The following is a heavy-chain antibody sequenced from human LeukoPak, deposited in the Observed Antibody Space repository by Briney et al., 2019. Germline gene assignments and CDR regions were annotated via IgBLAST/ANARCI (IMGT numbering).Heavy chain of an antibody. CDR3: ARLVYESYPIYFDY. CDR1: GGSISSGGYY. CDR2: IYHSGST. V-gene: IGHV4-30-2*01. J-gene: IGHJ4*02. D-gene: IGHD1-26*01. Sequence: SQTLSLTCTVSGGSISSGGYYWSWIRQPPGKGLEWIGYIYHSGSTYYNPSLKSRVTISVDRSKSQFSLKLSSVTAADTAVYYCARLVYESYPIYFDYWGQGTLVTVSS.